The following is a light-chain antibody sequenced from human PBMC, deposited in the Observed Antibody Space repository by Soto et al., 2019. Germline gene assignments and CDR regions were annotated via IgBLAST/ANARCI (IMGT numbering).Light chain of an antibody. CDR2: GAS. V-gene: IGKV3-20*01. Sequence: EIVLTQYPGTLSLSPGERATLSCRASQSVTSSYLAWYQQKPGQAPRLLIYGASSRTTGIPDRFSGSGSGTDFTLNISRLEPEDFAVYYCQQYGSSPYTFGQGTKLEIK. CDR3: QQYGSSPYT. J-gene: IGKJ2*01. CDR1: QSVTSSY.